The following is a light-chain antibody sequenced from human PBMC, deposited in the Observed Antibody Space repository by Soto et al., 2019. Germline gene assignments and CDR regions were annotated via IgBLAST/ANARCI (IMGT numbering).Light chain of an antibody. J-gene: IGLJ1*01. Sequence: QSVLTQPASVSGSPGQSITISCTGTSSDVGGYKYVSWYQQHPGKAPKLMIYDVSNRPSGVSNRFSGSKSGNTASLTISGLQAEDEADYYCSSYTSSISYVFGTGTKVTVL. CDR2: DVS. CDR3: SSYTSSISYV. V-gene: IGLV2-14*03. CDR1: SSDVGGYKY.